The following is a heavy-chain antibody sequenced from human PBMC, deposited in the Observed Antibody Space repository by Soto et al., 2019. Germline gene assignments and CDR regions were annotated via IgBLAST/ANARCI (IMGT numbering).Heavy chain of an antibody. J-gene: IGHJ6*03. V-gene: IGHV3-23*01. CDR1: GYTFSSYA. D-gene: IGHD6-6*01. CDR2: ISNSGGNT. CDR3: ARRARPDFYYMDV. Sequence: GGSLRLSCAASGYTFSSYAMTWVRQAPGKGLEWVSAISNSGGNTFHADSVKGRFTISRDNSKNTLYLQMGSLRPEDVAVYYCARRARPDFYYMDVWGKGTTVTVSS.